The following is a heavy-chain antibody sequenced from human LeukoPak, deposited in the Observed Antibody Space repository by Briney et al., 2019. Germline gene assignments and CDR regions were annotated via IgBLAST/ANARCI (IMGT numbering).Heavy chain of an antibody. V-gene: IGHV3-21*01. CDR2: ISSSSSYI. CDR3: ARGEDGNIAVAGERLL. Sequence: KPGGSLRLSCAASGFTFSRYSMNWVRQAPGKGLEWVSSISSSSSYIYYADSVKGRFTISRDNAKNSLYLQMNSLRAEDTAVYYCARGEDGNIAVAGERLLWGQGTLVTVSS. J-gene: IGHJ4*02. CDR1: GFTFSRYS. D-gene: IGHD6-19*01.